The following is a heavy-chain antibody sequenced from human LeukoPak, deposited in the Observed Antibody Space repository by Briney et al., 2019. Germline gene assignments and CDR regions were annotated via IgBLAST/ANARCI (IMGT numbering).Heavy chain of an antibody. CDR3: AKEGGSQNYYYYYMDV. J-gene: IGHJ6*03. V-gene: IGHV3-30*02. CDR2: IRYDGSNK. Sequence: GGSLRLSCAASGFTFSSYVMHWVRQAPGKGLEWGAFIRYDGSNKYYADSVRGRFTISRDNSKTTLFLQMNSLRAEDTAVYYCAKEGGSQNYYYYYMDVWGKGTTVTVSS. CDR1: GFTFSSYV. D-gene: IGHD1-26*01.